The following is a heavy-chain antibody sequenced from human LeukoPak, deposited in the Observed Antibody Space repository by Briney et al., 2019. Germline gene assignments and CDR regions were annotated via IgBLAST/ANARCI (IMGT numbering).Heavy chain of an antibody. CDR1: GGSISSGSYY. CDR3: ARDWAGDPNWFDP. V-gene: IGHV4-61*02. CDR2: IYTSGST. Sequence: SETLSLTCTVSGGSISSGSYYWSWIRQPAGKGLEWIGRIYTSGSTNYNPSLKSRVTISVDTSKNQFSLKLSSVTAADTAVYYCARDWAGDPNWFDPWGQGTLVTVSS. J-gene: IGHJ5*02. D-gene: IGHD3-16*01.